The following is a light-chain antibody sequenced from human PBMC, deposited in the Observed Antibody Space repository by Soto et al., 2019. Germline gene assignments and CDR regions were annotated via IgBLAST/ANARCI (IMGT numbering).Light chain of an antibody. J-gene: IGKJ3*01. Sequence: EIVLTQSPGTLSLSPGERATLSCRASQSVSSSSLAWYQHKPGQAPRLLIYGASSRATGIPDRFSGSGSGRDFTLTISRLEPEDCAVYYCQQYGSSLFTFGPGTKVDI. V-gene: IGKV3-20*01. CDR1: QSVSSSS. CDR3: QQYGSSLFT. CDR2: GAS.